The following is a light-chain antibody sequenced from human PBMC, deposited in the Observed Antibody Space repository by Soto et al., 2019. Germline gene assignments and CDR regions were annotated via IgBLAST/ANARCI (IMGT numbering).Light chain of an antibody. CDR3: SSYTSSSTYNSV. CDR2: EVS. J-gene: IGLJ1*01. Sequence: QSVLTQPASVSGSPGQSITISCTGTSSDVGGYNYVSWYQQHPGKAPKLMIYEVSNRPSGVSNRFSDSKSGNTASLTISGLQAEDEADYYCSSYTSSSTYNSVFGTGTKVTVL. V-gene: IGLV2-14*01. CDR1: SSDVGGYNY.